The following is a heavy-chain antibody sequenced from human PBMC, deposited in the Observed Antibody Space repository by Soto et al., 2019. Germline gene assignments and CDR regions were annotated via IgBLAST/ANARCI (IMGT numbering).Heavy chain of an antibody. J-gene: IGHJ6*02. CDR2: ISAYNGNT. CDR3: ARDGGGCSGGSCYYYGMDV. V-gene: IGHV1-18*04. CDR1: GYTFTIYG. Sequence: VKVSFTASGYTFTIYGISWVRQAPGQGLEWMGWISAYNGNTNYAQKPQGRVTRTTDTSTSTAYMELRSLRSDDTAVYYCARDGGGCSGGSCYYYGMDVWGQGTTVTVS. D-gene: IGHD2-15*01.